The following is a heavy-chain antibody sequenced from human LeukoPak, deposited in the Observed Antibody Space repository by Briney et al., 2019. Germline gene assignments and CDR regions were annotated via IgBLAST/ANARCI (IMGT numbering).Heavy chain of an antibody. CDR3: ARALYDFWSGYYSNWFDP. CDR2: IYYSGST. Sequence: SETLSLTCTVSGGSISSYYWSWIRQPPGKGLEWIGYIYYSGSTNYNPSLKSRVTISVDTSKNQFSLKLSSVTAADTAVYYCARALYDFWSGYYSNWFDPWGQGTLVTVSS. D-gene: IGHD3-3*01. J-gene: IGHJ5*02. V-gene: IGHV4-59*12. CDR1: GGSISSYY.